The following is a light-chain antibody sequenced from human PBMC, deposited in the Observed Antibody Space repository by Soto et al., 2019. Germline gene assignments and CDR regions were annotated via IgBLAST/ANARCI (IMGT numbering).Light chain of an antibody. V-gene: IGLV2-14*03. J-gene: IGLJ1*01. CDR1: SSDVGGYNY. Sequence: QSVLTQPASVSGSPGQSITISCTGTSSDVGGYNYVSWYQQHPDKAPRLMIYDVSNRPSGVSDRFSGSKSGDTASLTISGLQAEDEADYYCTSFTSRHTYVFGTGTKV. CDR3: TSFTSRHTYV. CDR2: DVS.